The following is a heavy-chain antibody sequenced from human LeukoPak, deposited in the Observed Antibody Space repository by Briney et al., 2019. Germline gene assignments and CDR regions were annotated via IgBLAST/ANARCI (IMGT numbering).Heavy chain of an antibody. CDR3: AKDFTYYDILTGYYPYYYGMDV. CDR2: IWYDGSNK. V-gene: IGHV3-30*02. CDR1: GFTFSSYG. Sequence: GGSLRLSCAASGFTFSSYGLHWVRQAPGKGLEWVAIIWYDGSNKYYADSVKGRFTISRDNSKNTLYLQMNSLRAEDTAVYYCAKDFTYYDILTGYYPYYYGMDVWGQGTTVTVSS. J-gene: IGHJ6*02. D-gene: IGHD3-9*01.